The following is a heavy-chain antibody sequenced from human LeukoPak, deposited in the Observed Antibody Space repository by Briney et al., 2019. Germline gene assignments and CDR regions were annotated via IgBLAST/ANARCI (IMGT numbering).Heavy chain of an antibody. Sequence: SETLSPTCTVSGGSISSYYWSWIRQPPGKGLEWIGYVHDSGSTKYNPSVKSRVTISVDTSKNQFSLHLSSVTAADTAVYYCARGVYIAAAQYAYWGQGTLVTVSS. D-gene: IGHD6-13*01. CDR2: VHDSGST. CDR1: GGSISSYY. J-gene: IGHJ4*02. V-gene: IGHV4-59*08. CDR3: ARGVYIAAAQYAY.